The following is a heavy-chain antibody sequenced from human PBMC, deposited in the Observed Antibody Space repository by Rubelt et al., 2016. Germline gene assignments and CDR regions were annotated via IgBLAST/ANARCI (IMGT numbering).Heavy chain of an antibody. CDR1: GFSFSMYW. J-gene: IGHJ4*02. V-gene: IGHV3-74*01. D-gene: IGHD5-12*01. CDR3: ARLYRGPDY. CDR2: IYSDVSST. Sequence: GSLRLSCAASGFSFSMYWMHWVRQVPGKGLVWVSRIYSDVSSTTYADSVKGRFTISRDNAKNTLYLQMNSLRAEDTAVYYCARLYRGPDYWGQGTLVTVSS.